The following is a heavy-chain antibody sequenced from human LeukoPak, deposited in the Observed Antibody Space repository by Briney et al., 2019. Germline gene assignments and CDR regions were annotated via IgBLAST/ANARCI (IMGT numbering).Heavy chain of an antibody. CDR2: INPSGCST. V-gene: IGHV1-46*01. Sequence: ASVKVSCKASGYTFTSYYMHWVRQAPGQGLEWMGIINPSGCSTSYAQKFQGRVTMTRDTSTSTVYMELSSLRSEDTAVYYCAGGHYDILTGYTPGGMDVWGKGTTVTVSS. D-gene: IGHD3-9*01. CDR3: AGGHYDILTGYTPGGMDV. CDR1: GYTFTSYY. J-gene: IGHJ6*04.